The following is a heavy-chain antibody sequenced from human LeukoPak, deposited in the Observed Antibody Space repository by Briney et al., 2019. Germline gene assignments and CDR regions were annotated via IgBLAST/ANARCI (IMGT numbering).Heavy chain of an antibody. CDR3: ARVSDSSSWYSDY. CDR1: GFTFSSYS. Sequence: PGGSLRLSCAASGFTFSSYSMNWVRQAPGKGLEWVSAIISSSSYIYYAHSLKGRFNISRDNAKNSLYLQMNRLRAEDTAVYYCARVSDSSSWYSDYWGQGTLVTVSS. CDR2: IISSSSYI. D-gene: IGHD6-13*01. V-gene: IGHV3-21*01. J-gene: IGHJ4*02.